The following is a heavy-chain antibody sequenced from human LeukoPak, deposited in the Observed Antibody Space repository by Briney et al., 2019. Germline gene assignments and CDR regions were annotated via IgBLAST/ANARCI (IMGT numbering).Heavy chain of an antibody. V-gene: IGHV1-18*04. CDR1: GYTFTGYY. D-gene: IGHD3-10*01. J-gene: IGHJ5*02. Sequence: ASVKVSCKASGYTFTGYYMHWVRQAPGQGLEWMGWISGYNGNTKYAQKFQGRVTMTTDTSTSTAYMELRSLRSDDTAVYYCARDLVTMVRGVISWHWFDPWGQGTLVTVSS. CDR3: ARDLVTMVRGVISWHWFDP. CDR2: ISGYNGNT.